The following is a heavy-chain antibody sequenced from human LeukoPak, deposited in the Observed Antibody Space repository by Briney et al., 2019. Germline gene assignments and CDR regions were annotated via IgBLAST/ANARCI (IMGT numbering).Heavy chain of an antibody. CDR1: GFTFSSYG. D-gene: IGHD5-24*01. CDR3: ARDFSLQLFDY. CDR2: IWSDGSYK. J-gene: IGHJ4*02. Sequence: GRSLRLSCAASGFTFSSYGFHWVPGAPGKGLVWVAVIWSDGSYKYYADSVKGRFTISRDDSKNTLYLQMNSLRAEDTAVYYCARDFSLQLFDYWGQGTLVTVFS. V-gene: IGHV3-33*01.